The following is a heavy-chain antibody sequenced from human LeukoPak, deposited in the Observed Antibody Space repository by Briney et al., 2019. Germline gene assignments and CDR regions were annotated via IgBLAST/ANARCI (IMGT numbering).Heavy chain of an antibody. V-gene: IGHV4-34*01. CDR1: GGSFSGYY. CDR3: ARVRAARGWFDP. D-gene: IGHD6-6*01. Sequence: PSETLSLTCAVYGGSFSGYYWSWIRQPPGKGLEWIGEINHSGSTNYNPSLKSRATISVDTSKNQFSLKLSSVTAADTAVYHCARVRAARGWFDPWGQGTLVTVSS. J-gene: IGHJ5*02. CDR2: INHSGST.